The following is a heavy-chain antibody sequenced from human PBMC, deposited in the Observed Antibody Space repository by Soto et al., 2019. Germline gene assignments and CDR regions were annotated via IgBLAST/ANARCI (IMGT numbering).Heavy chain of an antibody. D-gene: IGHD3-22*01. Sequence: GGSLRSSCAASGFTFRSYAMSWVRQAPGRGLEWVSAISGRGGSPYYADSVKGRFTISRDNSKNTLYLQMNSLRAEDTAVYYCAKDPLQPYDSSGYYYSYFDYWGQGTLVTVSS. CDR3: AKDPLQPYDSSGYYYSYFDY. V-gene: IGHV3-23*01. CDR2: ISGRGGSP. CDR1: GFTFRSYA. J-gene: IGHJ4*02.